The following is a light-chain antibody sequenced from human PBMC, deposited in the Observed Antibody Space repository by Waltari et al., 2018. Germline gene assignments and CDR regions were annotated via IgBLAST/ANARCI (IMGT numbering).Light chain of an antibody. CDR3: QQYYSTPPYT. Sequence: DIVMTQSPDSLAVSLGERATINCKSSQSVLYSSNNKNYLAWYQQKPEQPPKLLIYWASTLESGVPDRFSGSGSGTDFTLTISSLQAEDVAVYYCQQYYSTPPYTFGQGTKLEIK. CDR2: WAS. CDR1: QSVLYSSNNKNY. V-gene: IGKV4-1*01. J-gene: IGKJ2*01.